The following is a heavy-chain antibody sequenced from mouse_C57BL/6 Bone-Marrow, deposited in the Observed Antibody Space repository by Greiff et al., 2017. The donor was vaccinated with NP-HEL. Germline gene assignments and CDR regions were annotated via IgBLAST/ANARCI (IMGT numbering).Heavy chain of an antibody. CDR3: ARSGLYYDYDGAWFAY. D-gene: IGHD2-4*01. CDR2: LDPSDSYT. J-gene: IGHJ3*01. CDR1: GYTFTSYW. Sequence: QVQLQQPGAELVMPGASVKLSCKASGYTFTSYWMHWVKQRPGQGLEWIGELDPSDSYTNYNQKFKGKSTLTVDKSSSTAYMQLSSLTSEDSAVYYCARSGLYYDYDGAWFAYWGQGTLVTVSA. V-gene: IGHV1-69*01.